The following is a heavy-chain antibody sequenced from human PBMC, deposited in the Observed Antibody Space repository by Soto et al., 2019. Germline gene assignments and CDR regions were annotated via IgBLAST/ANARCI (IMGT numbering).Heavy chain of an antibody. CDR2: IYHSGST. Sequence: SETLSLTCAVSGGSISSSNWWSWVRQPPGKGLEWIGEIYHSGSTNYNPSLKSRVTISVDKSKNQLSLELSPVTVADTAVYYCARHREDHVWGSSLLWGQGTLVTVSS. D-gene: IGHD3-16*01. J-gene: IGHJ4*02. CDR1: GGSISSSNW. CDR3: ARHREDHVWGSSLL. V-gene: IGHV4-4*02.